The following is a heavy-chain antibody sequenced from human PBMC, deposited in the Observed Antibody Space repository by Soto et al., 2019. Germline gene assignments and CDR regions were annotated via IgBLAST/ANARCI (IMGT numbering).Heavy chain of an antibody. D-gene: IGHD3-10*01. CDR3: ARHQKVYGSVKNHNWFDP. Sequence: PSETLSLTCTVSGGSVSSGSYYWSWIRQPPGKGLEWIGYIYYSGSTNYNPSLKSRVTISVDTSKNQFSLKLSSVTAADTAVYYCARHQKVYGSVKNHNWFDPWGQGTLVTISS. CDR2: IYYSGST. J-gene: IGHJ5*02. V-gene: IGHV4-61*01. CDR1: GGSVSSGSYY.